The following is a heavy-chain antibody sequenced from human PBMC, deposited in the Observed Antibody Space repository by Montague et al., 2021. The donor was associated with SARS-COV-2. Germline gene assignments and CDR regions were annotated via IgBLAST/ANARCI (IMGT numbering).Heavy chain of an antibody. CDR1: GDSVSSNSAA. CDR2: SYYMSKWYN. Sequence: CAISGDSVSSNSAAWNWIRQSPSRRLEWLVRSYYMSKWYNDYAVSVKSRITINPDTSKNQFALKLRSVTAADAAKYYCARGRILTNSYTYFDHWGQGTLVTVSS. CDR3: ARGRILTNSYTYFDH. V-gene: IGHV6-1*01. D-gene: IGHD3-9*01. J-gene: IGHJ4*02.